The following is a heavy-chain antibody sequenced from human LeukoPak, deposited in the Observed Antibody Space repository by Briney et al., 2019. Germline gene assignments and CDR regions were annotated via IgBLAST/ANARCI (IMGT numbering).Heavy chain of an antibody. CDR3: ARGLQETLGWLKAFSAFDI. CDR2: IIPIFGTA. CDR1: GGTFSSYA. J-gene: IGHJ3*02. V-gene: IGHV1-69*13. D-gene: IGHD5-24*01. Sequence: ASVKVSCKASGGTFSSYAISWVRQAPGQGLEWMGGIIPIFGTANYAQKFQGRVTITADESTSTAYMELRSLRSDDTAVYYCARGLQETLGWLKAFSAFDIWGQGTMVTVSS.